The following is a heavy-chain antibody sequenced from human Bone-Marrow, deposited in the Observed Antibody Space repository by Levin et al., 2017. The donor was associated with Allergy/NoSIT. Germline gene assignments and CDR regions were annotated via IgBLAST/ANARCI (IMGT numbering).Heavy chain of an antibody. D-gene: IGHD6-13*01. CDR2: IYYTGST. J-gene: IGHJ6*02. CDR1: GASISSSDYY. CDR3: ARDKKLVLRRGGYYYYAMDV. V-gene: IGHV4-30-4*01. Sequence: SQTLSLTCTVSGASISSSDYYWSWIRQSPGKGLEWMGYIYYTGSTYYSPSLKSRVTISIDTSKNQFSLKVTSMTAADTAVYFCARDKKLVLRRGGYYYYAMDVWGQGTTVTVSS.